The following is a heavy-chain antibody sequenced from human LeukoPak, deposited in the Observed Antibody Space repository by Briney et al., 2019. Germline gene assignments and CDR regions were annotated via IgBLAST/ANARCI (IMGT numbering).Heavy chain of an antibody. CDR3: AREPRWYYYDSASYYFDY. Sequence: SETLSLTCTVSAGSISGHSWNWIRQPPGKGLEWIGDIYYSGSTRYNPSLESRVTISLDTSKNQFSQSLTSVTAADTAVYYCAREPRWYYYDSASYYFDYWGQGTLVTVSS. CDR2: IYYSGST. D-gene: IGHD3-22*01. V-gene: IGHV4-59*11. CDR1: AGSISGHS. J-gene: IGHJ4*02.